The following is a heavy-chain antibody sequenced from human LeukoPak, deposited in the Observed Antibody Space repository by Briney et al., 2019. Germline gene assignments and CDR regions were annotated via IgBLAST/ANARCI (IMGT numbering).Heavy chain of an antibody. CDR2: IIPIFGTA. CDR1: GGTFSSYA. V-gene: IGHV1-69*06. D-gene: IGHD1-14*01. J-gene: IGHJ3*02. Sequence: GASVKVSCKASGGTFSSYAISWVRQAPGQGLEWMGGIIPIFGTANYAQKFQGRVTITADKSTSTAYMELSSLRSEDTAVYYCARASTHRYNLKSGQVNDAFDIWGQGTMVTVSS. CDR3: ARASTHRYNLKSGQVNDAFDI.